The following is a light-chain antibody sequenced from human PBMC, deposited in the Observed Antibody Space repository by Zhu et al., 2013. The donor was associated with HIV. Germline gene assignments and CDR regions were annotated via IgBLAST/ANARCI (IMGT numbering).Light chain of an antibody. J-gene: IGKJ1*01. CDR2: DAS. Sequence: DIQMTQSPSSLSVSVGDRVTISCQASQYISTYLNWYQHKPGKAPKLLIYDASNLESGVPSRFSGSGSGTDFSLTISSLQPDDFATYYCQQYNSHSAFGQGTKVEVK. CDR3: QQYNSHSA. V-gene: IGKV1-33*01. CDR1: QYISTY.